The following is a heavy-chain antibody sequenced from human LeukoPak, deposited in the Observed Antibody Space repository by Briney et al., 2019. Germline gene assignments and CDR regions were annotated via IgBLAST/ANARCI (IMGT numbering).Heavy chain of an antibody. J-gene: IGHJ5*02. CDR2: IVPILGIA. CDR1: GGTFSSYT. D-gene: IGHD4-17*01. Sequence: SVKVSCKASGGTFSSYTISWVRQAPGQGLEWMGRIVPILGIANYAQKFQGRVTITADKSTSTAYMELSSLRSEDTAVYYCARVTTVPDNWFDPWGQGTLVTVSS. V-gene: IGHV1-69*02. CDR3: ARVTTVPDNWFDP.